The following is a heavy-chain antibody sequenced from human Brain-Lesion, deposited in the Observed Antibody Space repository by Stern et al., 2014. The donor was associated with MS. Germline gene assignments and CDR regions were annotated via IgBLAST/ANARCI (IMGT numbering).Heavy chain of an antibody. CDR1: GYLFDDYW. J-gene: IGHJ4*02. CDR3: ARSPATPSGYDRFDY. D-gene: IGHD5-12*01. V-gene: IGHV5-51*03. CDR2: IFPRDSNT. Sequence: EVQLEESGAEVKKPGESLKISCEASGYLFDDYWIGWVRQMSGRGLELVAIIFPRDSNTRYSPSVQGQVTISADKSISTAYLQWRSLKVSDTAIYYCARSPATPSGYDRFDYWGQGALVTVSS.